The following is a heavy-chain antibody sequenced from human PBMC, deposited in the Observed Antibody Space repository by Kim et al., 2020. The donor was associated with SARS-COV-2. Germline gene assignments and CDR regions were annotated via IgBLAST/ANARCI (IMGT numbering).Heavy chain of an antibody. CDR2: ISGNGGDT. CDR1: GFTFSSFA. V-gene: IGHV3-23*01. J-gene: IGHJ4*02. CDR3: AKDPRILTGYWDY. D-gene: IGHD3-9*01. Sequence: GGSMRLSCAASGFTFSSFAMSWVRQAPGKGLEWVSAISGNGGDTYYADSVRGRFTISRDNSKNTLYLQMNSLRAEDTAVYSCAKDPRILTGYWDYWGQGTLVTVSS.